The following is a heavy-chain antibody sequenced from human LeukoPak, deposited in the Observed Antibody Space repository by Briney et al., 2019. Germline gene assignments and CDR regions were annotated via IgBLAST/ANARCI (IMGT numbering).Heavy chain of an antibody. J-gene: IGHJ4*02. Sequence: SETLSLTCTASGGSISNFYWSWIRQPPGKGLEWIGYIYYSGSTKYNPSLKSRVTISVDTSKNQFSLKLSSVTAADTAVYYCAKGARGYCSGGCYPFDYWGQGTLVTVSS. V-gene: IGHV4-59*01. D-gene: IGHD2-15*01. CDR2: IYYSGST. CDR3: AKGARGYCSGGCYPFDY. CDR1: GGSISNFY.